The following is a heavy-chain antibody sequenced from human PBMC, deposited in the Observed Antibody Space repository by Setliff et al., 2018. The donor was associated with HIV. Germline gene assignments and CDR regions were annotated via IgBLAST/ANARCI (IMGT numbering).Heavy chain of an antibody. Sequence: GGSLRLSCGASGFTFSNYGMQWVHQAPGKGLEWVAIISYHERDTFYADSVKGRFTISRDNSKNMLYLQMNSLRTEDTAVYYCTKPTTVVTSYYFDSWGQGTQVTVSS. CDR2: ISYHERDT. V-gene: IGHV3-30*18. J-gene: IGHJ4*02. CDR1: GFTFSNYG. CDR3: TKPTTVVTSYYFDS. D-gene: IGHD4-17*01.